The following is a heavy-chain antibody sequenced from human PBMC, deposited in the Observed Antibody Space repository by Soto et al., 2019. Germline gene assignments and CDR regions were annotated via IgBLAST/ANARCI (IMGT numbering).Heavy chain of an antibody. J-gene: IGHJ4*02. CDR1: GFTFSSYS. V-gene: IGHV3-48*02. Sequence: EVQLVESGGGLVQPGESLRLSCAVFGFTFSSYSMNWVRQAPGKGLEWVSYISSSSSLIYYADSVKGRFTISRDNAKNSLYLQMNSLRDEDTAVYFCARAPYDSSAFDYWGQGTLVSVS. D-gene: IGHD3-22*01. CDR3: ARAPYDSSAFDY. CDR2: ISSSSSLI.